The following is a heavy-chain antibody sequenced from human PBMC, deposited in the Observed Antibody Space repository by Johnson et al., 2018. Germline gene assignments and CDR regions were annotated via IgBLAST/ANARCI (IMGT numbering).Heavy chain of an antibody. D-gene: IGHD5-18*01. CDR2: IFYSGST. J-gene: IGHJ4*02. CDR3: ARVVREYNYGHPPFDY. Sequence: QVQLQESGAGLVKPSETLSLTCTVSGGSISSSNYYWGWIRQPPGKGLEWIGSIFYSGSTYYNPSLRGRVTISLDTSANQFSLRLSSVTAADTAMYYCARVVREYNYGHPPFDYWGQGTLVTVSS. CDR1: GGSISSSNYY. V-gene: IGHV4-39*07.